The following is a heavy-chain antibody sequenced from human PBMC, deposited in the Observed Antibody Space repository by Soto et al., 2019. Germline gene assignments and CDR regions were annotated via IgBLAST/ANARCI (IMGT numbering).Heavy chain of an antibody. CDR2: AYFSGGNT. CDR1: GDSMRGYHFY. CDR3: AYGSSSAWIDF. D-gene: IGHD6-25*01. Sequence: WETLSLTGSVSGDSMRGYHFYWAWIRQAPGKGLEWIGSAYFSGGNTYYNPSLKSRVSICVDTSKNDFSLRLTSLTAADTAVYFCAYGSSSAWIDFWGQGTLVTVSS. V-gene: IGHV4-39*02. J-gene: IGHJ4*02.